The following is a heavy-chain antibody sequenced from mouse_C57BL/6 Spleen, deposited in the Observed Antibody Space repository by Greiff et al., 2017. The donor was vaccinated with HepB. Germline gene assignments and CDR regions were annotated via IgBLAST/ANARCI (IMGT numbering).Heavy chain of an antibody. CDR3: ASGPFYFDY. Sequence: QVQLQQSGAELVMPGASVKLSCKASGYTFTSYWMHWVKQRPGQGLEWIGEIDPSDSYTNYNQKFKGKSTLTVDKSSSTAYMQLSSLTSEDSAVYYCASGPFYFDYWGQGTTLTVSS. V-gene: IGHV1-69*01. CDR2: IDPSDSYT. J-gene: IGHJ2*01. CDR1: GYTFTSYW.